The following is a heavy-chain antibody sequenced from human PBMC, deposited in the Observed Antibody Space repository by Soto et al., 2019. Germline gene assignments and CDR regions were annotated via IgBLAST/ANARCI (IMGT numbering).Heavy chain of an antibody. D-gene: IGHD6-6*01. CDR2: ISSNGVGT. Sequence: GGSLRLSCAASGFTFSSYAMSWVRQAPGKGLEYVSGISSNGVGTYYANSVQGRFTISRDNSKNTVYLQMGSLRPEDMAVYYCARRARPDFYYMDVWDKGTTVTVSS. CDR1: GFTFSSYA. CDR3: ARRARPDFYYMDV. J-gene: IGHJ6*03. V-gene: IGHV3-64*01.